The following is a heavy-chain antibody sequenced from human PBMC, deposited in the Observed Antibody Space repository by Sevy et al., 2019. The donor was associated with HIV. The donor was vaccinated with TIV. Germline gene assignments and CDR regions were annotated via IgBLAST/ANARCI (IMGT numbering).Heavy chain of an antibody. Sequence: GGSLRLSCAASGFTFRNYCMHWVRQAPGKGLEWVADICNDGSSKEYADSVKGRFTISRDNTKNTLYLEMNSLRAEDTAVDYSARDHGYNCLFYYFDDWGQGTLVTVSS. CDR1: GFTFRNYC. V-gene: IGHV3-33*01. CDR3: ARDHGYNCLFYYFDD. CDR2: ICNDGSSK. D-gene: IGHD1-1*01. J-gene: IGHJ4*02.